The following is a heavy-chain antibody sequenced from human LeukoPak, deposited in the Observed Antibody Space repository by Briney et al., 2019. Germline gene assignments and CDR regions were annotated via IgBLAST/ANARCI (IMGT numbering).Heavy chain of an antibody. CDR1: GFTFSSYA. Sequence: PGGPLRLSCAASGFTFSSYAMHWVRQAPGKGLEWVAVISYDGSNKYYADSVKGRFTISRDNSKNTLYLQMNSLRAEDTAVYYCARDGSVVGAFPLYYFDYWGQGTLVTVSS. CDR3: ARDGSVVGAFPLYYFDY. J-gene: IGHJ4*02. D-gene: IGHD1-26*01. CDR2: ISYDGSNK. V-gene: IGHV3-30-3*01.